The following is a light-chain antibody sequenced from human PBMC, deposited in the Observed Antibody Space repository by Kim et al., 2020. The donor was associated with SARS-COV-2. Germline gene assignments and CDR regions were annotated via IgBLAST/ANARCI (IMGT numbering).Light chain of an antibody. J-gene: IGKJ1*01. Sequence: AIQLTQSPSSLSASVGDRVTITCRASQDITTALAWYQQKPGKTPKLLMYDVSTLESGVPSRFSGSGSGTDFTLTIGSLQPEDFATYYCQQFKNYPRTFGQGTKVEIK. CDR3: QQFKNYPRT. CDR1: QDITTA. V-gene: IGKV1D-13*01. CDR2: DVS.